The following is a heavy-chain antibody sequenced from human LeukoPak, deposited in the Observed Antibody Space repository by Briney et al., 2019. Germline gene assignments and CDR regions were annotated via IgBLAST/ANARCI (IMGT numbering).Heavy chain of an antibody. V-gene: IGHV3-23*01. Sequence: ETLSLTCTVSGGSISSSSYYWGWIRQPPGKGLEWVSAISGSGGSTYYADSVKGRFTIPRDNSKNTLYLQMNSLRAEDTAVYYCAKDNDSSGYYRYAFDIWGQGTMVTVSS. D-gene: IGHD3-22*01. CDR3: AKDNDSSGYYRYAFDI. CDR1: GGSISSSSYY. CDR2: ISGSGGST. J-gene: IGHJ3*02.